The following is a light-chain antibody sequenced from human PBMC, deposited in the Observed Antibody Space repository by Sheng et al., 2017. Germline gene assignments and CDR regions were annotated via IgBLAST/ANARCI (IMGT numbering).Light chain of an antibody. CDR2: DAS. J-gene: IGKJ4*01. CDR1: QGISSA. CDR3: QQLTSPLT. Sequence: IQMTQSPSAMSASVGDRVTITCRASQGISSALAWYQQKPGKAPKLLIYDASSLESGVPSRFSGSGSGTDFALTISSLQPEDFATYYCQQLTSPLTFGGGTRVEIK. V-gene: IGKV1-13*02.